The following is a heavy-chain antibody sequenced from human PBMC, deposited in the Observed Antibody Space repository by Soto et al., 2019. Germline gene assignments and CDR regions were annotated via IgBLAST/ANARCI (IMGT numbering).Heavy chain of an antibody. D-gene: IGHD2-15*01. J-gene: IGHJ4*02. CDR3: SRRYRGTIYF. V-gene: IGHV4-59*08. CDR2: IYYSGST. CDR1: GGSISSYY. Sequence: SETLSLTCTVSGGSISSYYWSWIRQPPGKGLEWIGYIYYSGSTNYNPSLKSRVTISVDTSKNQFSLKLSSVTAADTAFYYCSRRYRGTIYFCGQGSLVTVYS.